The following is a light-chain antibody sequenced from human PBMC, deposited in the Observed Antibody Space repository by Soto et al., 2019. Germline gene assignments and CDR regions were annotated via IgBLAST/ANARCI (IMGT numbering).Light chain of an antibody. V-gene: IGKV3-20*01. CDR1: QSVSSSY. Sequence: EIVLTQSPGTLSLSPGERATLSCRASQSVSSSYLAWYQQKPGQAPRLLIYGASSRAPGIPDRFSGSGSGTYFTLTISSLEPEDFAVYYCQQYGSSPVTFGQGPKVEIK. J-gene: IGKJ1*01. CDR3: QQYGSSPVT. CDR2: GAS.